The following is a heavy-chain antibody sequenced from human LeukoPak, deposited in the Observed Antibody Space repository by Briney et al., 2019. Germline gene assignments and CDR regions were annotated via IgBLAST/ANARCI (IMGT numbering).Heavy chain of an antibody. CDR3: ARDQYSSSSRDAFDI. CDR2: IYSGGSA. CDR1: GFTVSSNY. J-gene: IGHJ3*02. V-gene: IGHV3-66*02. D-gene: IGHD6-6*01. Sequence: GGSLRLSCAASGFTVSSNYMSWVRQAPGKGLEWVSVIYSGGSAYYADSVKGRFTISRDNSKNTLYLQMNSLRAEDTAVYYCARDQYSSSSRDAFDIWGQGTMVTVSS.